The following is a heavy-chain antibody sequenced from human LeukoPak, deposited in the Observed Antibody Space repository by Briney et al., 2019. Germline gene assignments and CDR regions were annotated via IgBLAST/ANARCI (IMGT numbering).Heavy chain of an antibody. CDR3: ARVGDYYYGSGSYQSGFDY. V-gene: IGHV1-18*01. D-gene: IGHD3-10*01. CDR1: GYTFTRYG. J-gene: IGHJ4*02. CDR2: ISAYNGNT. Sequence: ASVKVSCKASGYTFTRYGIGWVRQAPGQGPEWMGWISAYNGNTNYEQKFQGRVTMTTDTSTGTAYMELRSLRSDDTAVYYCARVGDYYYGSGSYQSGFDYWGQGTLVTVSS.